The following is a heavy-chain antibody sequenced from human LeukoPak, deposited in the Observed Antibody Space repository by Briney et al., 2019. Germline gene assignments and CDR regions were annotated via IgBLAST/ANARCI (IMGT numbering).Heavy chain of an antibody. J-gene: IGHJ4*01. Sequence: TGGSLRLXCEVSGFTFTDYWMNWVRQAPGKEPEWVASIRQDGSEKTYVDSVKGRFTISRDNTKNSLSLQLNGLRAKDTAVYYCARDGTAAGLYFDLWGQGTLVTVSS. D-gene: IGHD6-13*01. CDR1: GFTFTDYW. CDR2: IRQDGSEK. CDR3: ARDGTAAGLYFDL. V-gene: IGHV3-7*01.